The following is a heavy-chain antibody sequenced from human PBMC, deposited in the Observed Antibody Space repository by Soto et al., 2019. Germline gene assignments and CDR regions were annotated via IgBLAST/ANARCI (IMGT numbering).Heavy chain of an antibody. Sequence: QVQLQESGPGLVKPSGTLSLTCAVSGDSVSSPYYWCWVRQPPGKGREWIGEVFHTGTTSYNPSPRXXVTISMDKSNNQFSLDLRSVTAADTAVYYCARSAGWYAVHSWGPGTLVIVSS. CDR3: ARSAGWYAVHS. D-gene: IGHD6-19*01. CDR1: GDSVSSPYY. CDR2: VFHTGTT. V-gene: IGHV4-4*02. J-gene: IGHJ4*02.